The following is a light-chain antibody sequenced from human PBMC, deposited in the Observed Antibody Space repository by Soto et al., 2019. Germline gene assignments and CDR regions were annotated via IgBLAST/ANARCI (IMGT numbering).Light chain of an antibody. Sequence: QSVLTQPRSVSGSPGQSVTISCTGTSSDVGGYNYVSWYQQHPGKAPKLMISDVNKRPSGVPDRFSGSKSGNAASLTISGLQAEDEADYYCCSYAGSYTVVFGGGTKLTVL. V-gene: IGLV2-11*01. CDR2: DVN. CDR3: CSYAGSYTVV. CDR1: SSDVGGYNY. J-gene: IGLJ2*01.